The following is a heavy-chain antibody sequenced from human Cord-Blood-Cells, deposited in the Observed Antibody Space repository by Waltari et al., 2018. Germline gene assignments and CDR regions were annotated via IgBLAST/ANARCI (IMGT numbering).Heavy chain of an antibody. V-gene: IGHV1-2*04. J-gene: IGHJ5*02. CDR1: GYTFTGYY. CDR3: AREGMLGQGWFDP. Sequence: SVKVSCKASGYTFTGYYMHWVRQAPGQGLEWMGWINPNSGGTNYAQKFQGWVTMTRDTSISTAYMELSRLRSDDTAVYYCAREGMLGQGWFDPWGQGTLVTVSS. D-gene: IGHD7-27*01. CDR2: INPNSGGT.